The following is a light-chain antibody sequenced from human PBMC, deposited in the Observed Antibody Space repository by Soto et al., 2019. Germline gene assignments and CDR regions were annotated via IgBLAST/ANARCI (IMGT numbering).Light chain of an antibody. CDR2: DVS. J-gene: IGLJ2*01. CDR1: SSDVGGYNY. CDR3: CSYTSSSTV. V-gene: IGLV2-14*01. Sequence: QSALTQPASVSGSPGQSITISCTGTSSDVGGYNYVSWYQQHPGKAPKLMIYDVSNRPSGVSNRFSGSKSGNTASLTISGLEAEDDADYYCCSYTSSSTVFGGGTKLTVL.